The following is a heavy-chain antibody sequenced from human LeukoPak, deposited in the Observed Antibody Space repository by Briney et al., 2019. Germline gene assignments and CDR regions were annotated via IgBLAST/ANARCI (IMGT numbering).Heavy chain of an antibody. CDR1: GLTFSSYG. CDR3: AKMQGYFDY. CDR2: ITGGGGTT. V-gene: IGHV3-23*01. Sequence: GGSLRLSCEASGLTFSSYGMSWDRQAPGKGLQWVSAITGGGGTTYYADSVKGRFTISRDNSKNMLYLQMNSLRAEDTAVYYCAKMQGYFDYWGQGTLVPVSS. J-gene: IGHJ4*02.